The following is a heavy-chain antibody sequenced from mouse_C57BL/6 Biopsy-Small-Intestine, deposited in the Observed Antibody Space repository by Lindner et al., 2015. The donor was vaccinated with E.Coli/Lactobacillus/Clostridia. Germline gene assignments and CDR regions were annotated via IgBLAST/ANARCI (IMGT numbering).Heavy chain of an antibody. CDR1: GDTFSKYT. V-gene: IGHV1-84*02. Sequence: SVKVSCKASGDTFSKYTISWVRQAPGQGLEWMGKIIPVTGEAKYAPEIQGRVAFTADTSTSTAYMELSSLTSEDTAVYYCARGRYSSFDERAVFDYWGQGTLVTVSS. CDR2: IIPVTGEA. CDR3: ARGRYSSFDERAVFDY. J-gene: IGHJ4*01.